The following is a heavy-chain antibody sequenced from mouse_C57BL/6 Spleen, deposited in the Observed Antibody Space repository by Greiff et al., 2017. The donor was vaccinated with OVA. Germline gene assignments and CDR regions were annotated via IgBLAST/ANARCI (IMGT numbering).Heavy chain of an antibody. V-gene: IGHV1-18*01. CDR3: ARLYYYGSSPYAMDY. CDR1: GYTFTDYN. D-gene: IGHD1-1*01. CDR2: INPNNGGT. Sequence: VQLQQSGPELVKPGASVKIPCKASGYTFTDYNMDWVKQSHGKSLEWIGDINPNNGGTIYNQKFKGKATLTVDKSSSTAYMELRSLTSEDTAVYYCARLYYYGSSPYAMDYWGQGTSVTVSS. J-gene: IGHJ4*01.